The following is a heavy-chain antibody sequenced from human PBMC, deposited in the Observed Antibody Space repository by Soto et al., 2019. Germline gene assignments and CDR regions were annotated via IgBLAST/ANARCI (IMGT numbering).Heavy chain of an antibody. CDR3: ARDGDGRMTTNPYYYNGMDV. Sequence: SETLSLTCTVSCVSISSYYWSWIRQPPGKGLEWIGYVFYSGKANYNPSLKNRVSISIDASNNQFSLKVSSVTAADTAVYYCARDGDGRMTTNPYYYNGMDVWGPGTRVTVSS. V-gene: IGHV4-59*01. CDR1: CVSISSYY. D-gene: IGHD4-4*01. CDR2: VFYSGKA. J-gene: IGHJ6*02.